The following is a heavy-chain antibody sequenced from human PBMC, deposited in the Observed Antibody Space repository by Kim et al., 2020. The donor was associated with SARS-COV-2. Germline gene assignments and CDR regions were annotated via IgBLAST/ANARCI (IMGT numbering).Heavy chain of an antibody. D-gene: IGHD6-6*01. CDR1: GASVNSGNYY. CDR3: ARRPRPGAGRTGFAFDI. V-gene: IGHV4-61*01. CDR2: IFYTGST. J-gene: IGHJ3*02. Sequence: SETLSLICSVSGASVNSGNYYWTWIRQPPGKGLQWIAYIFYTGSTTSNPSLESRVALSVDTSKNQFSLRLNSVTAADTAVYYCARRPRPGAGRTGFAFDIWGQGTLVSVSS.